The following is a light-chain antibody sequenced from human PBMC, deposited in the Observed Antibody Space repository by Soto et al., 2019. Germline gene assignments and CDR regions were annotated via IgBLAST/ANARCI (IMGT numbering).Light chain of an antibody. CDR3: AAWDDSLGSGV. J-gene: IGLJ1*01. V-gene: IGLV1-36*01. Sequence: QSVLTQPPSVSEAPRQRVTISCSGSSSNIGNNAVNWYQQLPGKAPKLLIYYDDLLPSGVSDRFSGSKSGTSASLAISGLQSEDEADYYCAAWDDSLGSGVFVTGTKITVL. CDR1: SSNIGNNA. CDR2: YDD.